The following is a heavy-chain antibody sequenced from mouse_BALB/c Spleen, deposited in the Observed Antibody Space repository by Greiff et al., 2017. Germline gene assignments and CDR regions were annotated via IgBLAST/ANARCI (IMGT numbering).Heavy chain of an antibody. Sequence: EVMLVESGGGLVQPGGSRKLSCAASGFTFSSFGMHWVRQAPEKGLEWVAYISSGSSTIYYADTVKGRFTISRDNPKNTLFLQMTSLRSEDTAMYYCARWREGSYFDYWGQGTTLTVSS. V-gene: IGHV5-17*02. CDR1: GFTFSSFG. CDR3: ARWREGSYFDY. CDR2: ISSGSSTI. J-gene: IGHJ2*01.